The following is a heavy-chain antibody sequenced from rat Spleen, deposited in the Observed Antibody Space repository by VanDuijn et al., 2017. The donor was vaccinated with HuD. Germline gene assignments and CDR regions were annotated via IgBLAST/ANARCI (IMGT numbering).Heavy chain of an antibody. CDR2: ITSGGSNT. V-gene: IGHV5-17*01. CDR1: GFTFSPFA. CDR3: ARQDNYDWFAY. J-gene: IGHJ3*01. Sequence: EVQLVESDGGLVQPGRSLKLSCAASGFTFSPFAMAWVRQAPKQGLEWVATITSGGSNTYYPDSVKGRFTISRDNAKSTLYLQMDSLRSEDTATYYCARQDNYDWFAYWGPGALVTVSS. D-gene: IGHD1-10*01.